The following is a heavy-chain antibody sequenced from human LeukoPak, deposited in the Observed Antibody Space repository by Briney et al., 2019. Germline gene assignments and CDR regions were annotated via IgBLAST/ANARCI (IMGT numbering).Heavy chain of an antibody. Sequence: GSLRLSCAASGFTFSSYGMHWVRQAPGKGLEWVAVIWYDGSNKYYADSVKGRFTISRDNSKNTLYPQMNSLRAEDTAVYYCAKDLVVGATSATDVWGKGTTVIVSS. CDR2: IWYDGSNK. J-gene: IGHJ6*04. V-gene: IGHV3-33*06. CDR3: AKDLVVGATSATDV. CDR1: GFTFSSYG. D-gene: IGHD1-26*01.